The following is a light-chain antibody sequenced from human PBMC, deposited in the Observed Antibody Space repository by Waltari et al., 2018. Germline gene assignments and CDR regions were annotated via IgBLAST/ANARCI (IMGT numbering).Light chain of an antibody. V-gene: IGLV1-51*01. CDR2: DDA. CDR3: GTWDNSLGGFV. Sequence: QSVLTQPPSVSAAPGQKVTISCSGSSSNIGSNFVSWYQHLPGTAPKLLIYDDAKRPSRIPDLFSGSKAGTSATLGITGLQTGDEAEYYCGTWDNSLGGFVFGTGTKVTGL. J-gene: IGLJ1*01. CDR1: SSNIGSNF.